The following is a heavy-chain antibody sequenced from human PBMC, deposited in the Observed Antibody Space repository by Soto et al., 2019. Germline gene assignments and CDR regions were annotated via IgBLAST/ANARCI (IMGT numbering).Heavy chain of an antibody. V-gene: IGHV4-59*01. CDR1: GDSISSYY. Sequence: SETLSLTCTVSGDSISSYYWNWIRQSPGKGLEWIGYIYYSGSTNYNPSLTSRVTISIDTSKNQFSLKLRSVTATDTAVYYCARQNDLQWLVRGSWFDPWGQGILVTVSS. J-gene: IGHJ5*02. D-gene: IGHD6-19*01. CDR3: ARQNDLQWLVRGSWFDP. CDR2: IYYSGST.